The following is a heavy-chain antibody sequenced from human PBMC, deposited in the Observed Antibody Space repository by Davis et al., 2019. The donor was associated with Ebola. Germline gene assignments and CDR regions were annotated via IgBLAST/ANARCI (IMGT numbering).Heavy chain of an antibody. CDR3: ARAQFPTTSDH. CDR2: IIPIFGTA. Sequence: AASVKVSCKASGYTFTSYYMHWVRQAPGQGLEWMGGIIPIFGTANYAQKFQGRVTITADESTSTAYMEVGSLRSDDTAVYYCARAQFPTTSDHWGQGTLVTVSS. CDR1: GYTFTSYY. V-gene: IGHV1-69*13. J-gene: IGHJ4*02. D-gene: IGHD1-1*01.